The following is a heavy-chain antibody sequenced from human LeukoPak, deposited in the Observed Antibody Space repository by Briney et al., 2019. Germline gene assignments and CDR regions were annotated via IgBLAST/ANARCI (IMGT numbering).Heavy chain of an antibody. CDR1: GIHLYSHS. CDR2: ISGSGGST. D-gene: IGHD3-10*01. V-gene: IGHV3-23*01. Sequence: GFPRISCSSSGIHLYSHSLGWGRQAPGEGAGLGSGISGSGGSTYYADSVKGRFTISRDNSKNTLYLQMNSLRAEDTAVYYCAKFSGVRARGLNFDYWGQGTLVTVSS. J-gene: IGHJ4*02. CDR3: AKFSGVRARGLNFDY.